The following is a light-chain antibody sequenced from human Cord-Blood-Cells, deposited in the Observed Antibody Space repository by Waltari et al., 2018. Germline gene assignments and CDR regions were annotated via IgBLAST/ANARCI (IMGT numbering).Light chain of an antibody. CDR1: QSVSSY. V-gene: IGKV3-11*01. J-gene: IGKJ4*01. Sequence: EIVLTQSPPTLSLSPGERATLSCRASQSVSSYLAWYQQKPGQPPRLLIYDASNRATGIPARFSGSGSGTDFTLTISSLEPEDFAVYYCQQRSNWPPLTFGGGTKVGIK. CDR2: DAS. CDR3: QQRSNWPPLT.